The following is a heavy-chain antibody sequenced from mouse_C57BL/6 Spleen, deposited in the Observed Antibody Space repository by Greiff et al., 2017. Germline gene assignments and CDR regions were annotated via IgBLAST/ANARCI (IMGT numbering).Heavy chain of an antibody. CDR3: ARDGYYYGSRGWYFDV. J-gene: IGHJ1*03. CDR1: GFTFSDFY. V-gene: IGHV7-1*01. Sequence: EVKLMESGGGLVQSGRSLRLSCATSGFTFSDFYMEWVRQAPGKGLEWIAASRNKANDYTTEYSASVKGRFIVSRDTSQSILYLQMNALRAEDTAIYYCARDGYYYGSRGWYFDVWGTGTTVTVSS. CDR2: SRNKANDYTT. D-gene: IGHD1-1*01.